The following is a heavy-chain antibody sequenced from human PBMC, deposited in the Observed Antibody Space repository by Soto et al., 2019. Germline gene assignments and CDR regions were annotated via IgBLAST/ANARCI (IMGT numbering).Heavy chain of an antibody. Sequence: SVKVSCKASGGTFSSYTISWVRQVPGQGLEWMGRIIPILGIANYAQRFQGRVTITADKSTSTAYMELSSLRSEDTAVYYCARDNPYDLSPQTTNNYYYYYMDVWGKGTTVTVSS. CDR2: IIPILGIA. CDR3: ARDNPYDLSPQTTNNYYYYYMDV. CDR1: GGTFSSYT. V-gene: IGHV1-69*04. D-gene: IGHD3-3*01. J-gene: IGHJ6*03.